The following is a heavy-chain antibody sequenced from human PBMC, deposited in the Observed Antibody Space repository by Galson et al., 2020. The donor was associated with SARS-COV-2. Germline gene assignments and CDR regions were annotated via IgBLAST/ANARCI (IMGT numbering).Heavy chain of an antibody. Sequence: ETSETLSLTCAVYGGSFSGYYWSWIRQPPGKGLEWIGEINHSGSTNYNPSLKSRVTISVDTSKNQFSLKLSSVTAADTAVYYCARGLTYYDFWSGYPKYGMDVWGQGTTVTVSS. J-gene: IGHJ6*02. V-gene: IGHV4-34*01. D-gene: IGHD3-3*01. CDR1: GGSFSGYY. CDR3: ARGLTYYDFWSGYPKYGMDV. CDR2: INHSGST.